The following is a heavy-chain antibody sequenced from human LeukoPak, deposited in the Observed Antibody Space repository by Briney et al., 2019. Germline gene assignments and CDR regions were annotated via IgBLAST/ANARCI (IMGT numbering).Heavy chain of an antibody. CDR1: GFTFSSYG. CDR3: AKGPFAAASDY. CDR2: ISYDGSNQ. D-gene: IGHD6-13*01. J-gene: IGHJ4*02. Sequence: PGGSLRLSCAASGFTFSSYGMHWVRQAPGKGLEWVAVISYDGSNQYYADSVKGRFTISRDNSKNTLYLQMDSLRAEDTAVYYCAKGPFAAASDYWGQGTLVTVSS. V-gene: IGHV3-30*18.